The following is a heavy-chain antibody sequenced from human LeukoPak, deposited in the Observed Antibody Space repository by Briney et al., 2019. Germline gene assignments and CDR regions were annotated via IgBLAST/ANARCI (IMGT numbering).Heavy chain of an antibody. CDR3: ASSGYSSSWYGLRDAFDI. CDR1: GGSLSGYY. D-gene: IGHD6-13*01. J-gene: IGHJ3*02. Sequence: SETLSLTCAVYGGSLSGYYWSWIRQPPGKGLEWIGYIYYSGSTNYNPSLKSRVTISVDTSKNQFSLKLSSVTAADTAVYYCASSGYSSSWYGLRDAFDIWGQGTMVTVSS. V-gene: IGHV4-59*01. CDR2: IYYSGST.